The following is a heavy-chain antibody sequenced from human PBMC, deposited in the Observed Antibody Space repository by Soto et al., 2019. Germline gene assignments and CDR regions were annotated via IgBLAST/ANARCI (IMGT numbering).Heavy chain of an antibody. CDR2: IKSWSDGGTT. V-gene: IGHV3-15*01. D-gene: IGHD1-1*01. J-gene: IGHJ4*02. Sequence: EGQLVESGGGLVQPGETLRLSCVASGFTFKNAWMSWVRQAPGKGLEWVGRIKSWSDGGTTDYGAPVKGRFTISRDDSQNTLSLQMNSLRTEDTAVYYCTTGTTVAKYYFDFWGQGTLVTVSS. CDR1: GFTFKNAW. CDR3: TTGTTVAKYYFDF.